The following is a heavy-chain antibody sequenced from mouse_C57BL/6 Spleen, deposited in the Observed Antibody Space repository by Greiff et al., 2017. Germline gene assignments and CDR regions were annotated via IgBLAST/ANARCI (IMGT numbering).Heavy chain of an antibody. Sequence: QVQLQQSGPELVKPGASVTISCNASGYAFSSSWLNWVKQRPGKGLVWFGRIYPGDGDTNYNRKFKGKATLTADKSSSTAYMQLSSLTSEDSAVYFCARENSSYFYAMDYWGKGTSVTVSS. CDR3: ARENSSYFYAMDY. CDR1: GYAFSSSW. D-gene: IGHD1-1*01. CDR2: IYPGDGDT. J-gene: IGHJ4*01. V-gene: IGHV1-82*01.